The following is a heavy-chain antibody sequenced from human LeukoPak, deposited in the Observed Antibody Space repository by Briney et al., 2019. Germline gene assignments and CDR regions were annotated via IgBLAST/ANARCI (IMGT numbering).Heavy chain of an antibody. J-gene: IGHJ4*02. CDR1: GFTFSSYV. Sequence: GGSLRLSCAASGFTFSSYVMHWVRQAPGKGLEWVALISYDGSNKYYADSVKGRFTISRDNSKNTLYLQMNSLRDEDTAVYYCANVASGSFDYWGQGTLVTVSS. CDR3: ANVASGSFDY. D-gene: IGHD1-26*01. CDR2: ISYDGSNK. V-gene: IGHV3-30*18.